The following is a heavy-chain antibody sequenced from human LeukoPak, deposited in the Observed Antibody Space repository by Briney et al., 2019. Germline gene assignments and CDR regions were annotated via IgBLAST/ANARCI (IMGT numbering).Heavy chain of an antibody. CDR1: GFTVSSNY. CDR2: IYSGVST. V-gene: IGHV3-66*01. D-gene: IGHD6-19*01. Sequence: PGGSLRLSCAASGFTVSSNYMSWVRQAPGKGLEWVSVIYSGVSTYYADSVKGRFTISRDNSKNTLYLQMNSLRAEDTAVYYCAREEAGYFDYWGQGTLVTVSS. J-gene: IGHJ4*02. CDR3: AREEAGYFDY.